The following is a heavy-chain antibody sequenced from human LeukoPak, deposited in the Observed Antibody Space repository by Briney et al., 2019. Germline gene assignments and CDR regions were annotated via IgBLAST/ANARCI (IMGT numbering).Heavy chain of an antibody. J-gene: IGHJ4*02. D-gene: IGHD5-18*01. CDR3: ARVDTYSYGYDY. V-gene: IGHV3-53*01. CDR2: IYSGGST. Sequence: PGGSLRLSCAASGFTVSSNYMGWVRQAPGKGLEWVSVIYSGGSTYYADSVKGRFTISRDNSKNTLYPQMNSLRAEDTAVYYCARVDTYSYGYDYWGQGTLVTVSS. CDR1: GFTVSSNY.